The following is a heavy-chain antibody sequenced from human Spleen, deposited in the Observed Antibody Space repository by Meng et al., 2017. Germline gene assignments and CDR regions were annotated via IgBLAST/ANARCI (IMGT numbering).Heavy chain of an antibody. J-gene: IGHJ5*02. CDR3: ARLPPPNYDILTGYSHNWFDP. Sequence: SETLSLTCTVSGDSIASYYWSWIRQSPGKGLEWIGYIYYSGRTYYNPSLKSRVSISVDTSKNQFSLKLSYVTAADTAVYYCARLPPPNYDILTGYSHNWFDPWGQGTLVTVSS. D-gene: IGHD3-9*01. CDR1: GDSIASYY. CDR2: IYYSGRT. V-gene: IGHV4-59*12.